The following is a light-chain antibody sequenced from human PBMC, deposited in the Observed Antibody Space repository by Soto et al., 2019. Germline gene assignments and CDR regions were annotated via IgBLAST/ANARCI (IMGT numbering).Light chain of an antibody. J-gene: IGKJ5*01. CDR3: QQRSNWLLT. V-gene: IGKV3D-20*02. CDR1: QSVSSSY. Sequence: EIVLTQSPGTLSLSPGERATLSCRASQSVSSSYLAWYQQKPGQAPRLLIYGASSRATGIPDRFSGSGSGTDFTLTISRLEPEDFAVYYCQQRSNWLLTFGQGTRLEI. CDR2: GAS.